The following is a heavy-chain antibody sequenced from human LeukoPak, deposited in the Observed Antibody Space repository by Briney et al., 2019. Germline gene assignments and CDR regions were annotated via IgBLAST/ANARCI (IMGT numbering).Heavy chain of an antibody. V-gene: IGHV3-53*01. D-gene: IGHD2-8*01. CDR2: IYSGGST. J-gene: IGHJ3*02. CDR1: GFTVSSNY. Sequence: PGGSLRLSCAASGFTVSSNYMSWVRQAPGKGLEWVSVIYSGGSTYYADSVKGRFTISRDNSKNTLYLQMNSLRAEDTAVYYCARDPGLMDVRGAFDIWGQGTMVTVPS. CDR3: ARDPGLMDVRGAFDI.